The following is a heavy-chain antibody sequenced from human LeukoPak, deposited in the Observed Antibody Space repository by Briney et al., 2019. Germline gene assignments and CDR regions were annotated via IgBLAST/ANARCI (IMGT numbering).Heavy chain of an antibody. J-gene: IGHJ4*02. V-gene: IGHV4-61*02. CDR3: ARSLGWYVVY. D-gene: IGHD6-19*01. Sequence: SETLSLTSTLSVGSISRGSYYGSWIRQPAGKGLEWIGRIYTSGSTNYNPSLKRRVTISVDTSKNQFSLKLSSVTAADTAVYYGARSLGWYVVYWGQGTLVTVSS. CDR2: IYTSGST. CDR1: VGSISRGSYY.